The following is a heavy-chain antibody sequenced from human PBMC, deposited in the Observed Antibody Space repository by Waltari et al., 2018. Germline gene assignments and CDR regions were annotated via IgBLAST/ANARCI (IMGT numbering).Heavy chain of an antibody. CDR3: ARDLGDLLVLVVWGFDY. CDR1: GYTFTSYA. CDR2: IKAGNGNT. Sequence: QVQLVQSGAEVKKPGASVKVSCKASGYTFTSYAMHWVRQAPGQRLEWMGWIKAGNGNTKYSQKFQGRVTITRDTSASTAYMELSSLRSEDTAVYYCARDLGDLLVLVVWGFDYWGQGTLVTVSS. D-gene: IGHD2-8*02. V-gene: IGHV1-3*01. J-gene: IGHJ4*02.